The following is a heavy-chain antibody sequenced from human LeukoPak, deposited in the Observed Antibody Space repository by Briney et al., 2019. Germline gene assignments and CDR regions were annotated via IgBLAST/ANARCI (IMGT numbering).Heavy chain of an antibody. D-gene: IGHD5-18*01. V-gene: IGHV1-18*01. CDR3: ARALVSLGSYGPFDY. J-gene: IGHJ4*02. CDR1: GYTFTSYG. Sequence: ASVKVSCKASGYTFTSYGISWVRQAPGQGLEWMGWISAYNGNTNYAQKLQGRVTMTTDTSTSTAYMELRSLRSDDTAVYYCARALVSLGSYGPFDYWGQGTLVTVSS. CDR2: ISAYNGNT.